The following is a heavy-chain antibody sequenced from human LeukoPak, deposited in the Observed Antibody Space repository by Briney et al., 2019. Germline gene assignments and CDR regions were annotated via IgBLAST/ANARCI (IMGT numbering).Heavy chain of an antibody. CDR1: GGTFSSYA. J-gene: IGHJ4*02. Sequence: ASVKVSCKASGGTFSSYAISWVRQAPGQGLEWMGWISAYNGNTNYAQKLQGRVTMTTDTSTSTAYMELRSLRSDDTAVYYCARDSDYNIDYWGQGTLVTVSS. CDR3: ARDSDYNIDY. V-gene: IGHV1-18*01. D-gene: IGHD4-4*01. CDR2: ISAYNGNT.